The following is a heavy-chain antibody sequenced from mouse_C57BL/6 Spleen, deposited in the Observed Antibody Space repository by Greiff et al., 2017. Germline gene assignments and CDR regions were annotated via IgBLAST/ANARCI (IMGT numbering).Heavy chain of an antibody. J-gene: IGHJ3*01. Sequence: VQLKESGPELVKPGASVKISCKASGYAFSSSWMNWVKQRPGKGLEWIGRIYPGDGDTNYNGKFKGKATLTADKSSSTAYMQLSSLTSEDSAVYFCARSNYGSSYAWFAYWGQGTLVTVSA. CDR1: GYAFSSSW. CDR3: ARSNYGSSYAWFAY. D-gene: IGHD1-1*01. V-gene: IGHV1-82*01. CDR2: IYPGDGDT.